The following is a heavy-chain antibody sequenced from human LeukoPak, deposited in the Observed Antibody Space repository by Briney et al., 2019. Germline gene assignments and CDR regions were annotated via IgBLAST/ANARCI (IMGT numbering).Heavy chain of an antibody. D-gene: IGHD4-17*01. J-gene: IGHJ4*02. CDR2: ISYDGSNK. CDR3: ARVGPIDYGAYPYYVDY. Sequence: PGGSLRLSCAASGFTFSSYAMHWVRQAPGKGLEWVAVISYDGSNKYYADSVKGRFTISRDNSKNTLYLQMNSLRAEDTAVYYCARVGPIDYGAYPYYVDYWGQEPLVTASS. CDR1: GFTFSSYA. V-gene: IGHV3-30-3*01.